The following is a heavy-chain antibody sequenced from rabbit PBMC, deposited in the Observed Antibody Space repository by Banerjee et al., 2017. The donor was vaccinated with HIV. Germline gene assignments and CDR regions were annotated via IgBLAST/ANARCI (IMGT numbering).Heavy chain of an antibody. CDR1: GFSFSDKYV. Sequence: QEQLEESGGDLVKPGRSLTLTCTASGFSFSDKYVMCCVRQAPGKGLEWIACIDTGSSGRTYYASWAKGRFTISKTSSTTVTLQMTSLTAADTATYFCARRNSDGAIGWNFNLWGPGTLVTVS. J-gene: IGHJ4*01. V-gene: IGHV1S45*01. CDR3: ARRNSDGAIGWNFNL. CDR2: IDTGSSGRT. D-gene: IGHD2-1*01.